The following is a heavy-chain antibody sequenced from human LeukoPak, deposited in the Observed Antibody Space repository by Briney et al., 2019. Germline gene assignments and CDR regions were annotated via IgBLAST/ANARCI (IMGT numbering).Heavy chain of an antibody. V-gene: IGHV1-2*02. D-gene: IGHD2-2*01. CDR3: ARVSPIYQLFFWFDP. Sequence: ASVKVSCKASGYTFTDYYVHWVRQAPGQGLEWMGWINANNGDTNYAQKFQGRVTMTRDTSISTAYMDLTRLRSDGTAVYYCARVSPIYQLFFWFDPWGQGTLVTVST. CDR1: GYTFTDYY. J-gene: IGHJ5*02. CDR2: INANNGDT.